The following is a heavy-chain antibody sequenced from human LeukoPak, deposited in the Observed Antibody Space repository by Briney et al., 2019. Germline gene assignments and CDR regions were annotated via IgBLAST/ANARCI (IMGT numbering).Heavy chain of an antibody. CDR1: GFTFSSYD. Sequence: GGSLTLPCAASGFTFSSYDMHWVRHATGKGLEWVSTINSVGVTYYPDSVKGRYTISRDDDKNSLYLQMNSLRVGDTAIYYCAREARGSAWQHVDFWGQGTLVTVSS. J-gene: IGHJ4*02. CDR3: AREARGSAWQHVDF. D-gene: IGHD6-19*01. V-gene: IGHV3-13*04. CDR2: INSVGVT.